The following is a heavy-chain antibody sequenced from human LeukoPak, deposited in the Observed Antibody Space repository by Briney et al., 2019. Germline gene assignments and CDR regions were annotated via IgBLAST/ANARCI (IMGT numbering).Heavy chain of an antibody. CDR2: IYYSGST. CDR3: ARTAEYYYDSSGYFDY. J-gene: IGHJ4*02. CDR1: GGSISSGDYY. D-gene: IGHD3-22*01. Sequence: SETLSLTCTVSGGSISSGDYYWSWIRQPPGKGLEWIGYIYYSGSTYYNPSLKSRVTISVDTSKNQFSLKLSSVTAADTAVYYCARTAEYYYDSSGYFDYWGQGTLVTVSS. V-gene: IGHV4-30-4*08.